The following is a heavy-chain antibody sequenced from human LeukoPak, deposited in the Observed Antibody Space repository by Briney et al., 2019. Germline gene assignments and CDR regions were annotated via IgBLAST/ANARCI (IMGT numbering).Heavy chain of an antibody. D-gene: IGHD1-7*01. Sequence: GGSLRLSCAASGFTFSSYSMNWVRQAPGKGLGWVSYISSSSNTIYYADSVKGRFAISRDNAKNSLYLQMNSLRPEDTAMYYCARDVGHRSSYPDNWNYVPFDSWGQGTLDTVSS. CDR1: GFTFSSYS. J-gene: IGHJ4*02. CDR2: ISSSSNTI. V-gene: IGHV3-48*01. CDR3: ARDVGHRSSYPDNWNYVPFDS.